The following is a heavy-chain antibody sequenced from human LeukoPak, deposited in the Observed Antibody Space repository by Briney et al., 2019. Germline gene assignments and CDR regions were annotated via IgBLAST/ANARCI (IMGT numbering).Heavy chain of an antibody. D-gene: IGHD3-10*01. Sequence: GGSLRLSCEVSGFTFSSYWMSWVRQAPGKGLEWVANIKQDGSEKYYVDSVKGRFTISRDNAKNSLYLQMNSLRAEDTAVYYCARDRGPIRGVLGMDVWGQGTTVTVSS. CDR2: IKQDGSEK. J-gene: IGHJ6*02. CDR1: GFTFSSYW. V-gene: IGHV3-7*01. CDR3: ARDRGPIRGVLGMDV.